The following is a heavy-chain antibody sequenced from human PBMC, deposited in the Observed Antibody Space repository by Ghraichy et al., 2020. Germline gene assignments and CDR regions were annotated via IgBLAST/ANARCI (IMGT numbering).Heavy chain of an antibody. V-gene: IGHV3-9*01. Sequence: GGSLRLSCAASGFTFDDYAMHWVRQAPGKGLEWVSGISWNSGSIGYADSVKGRFTISRDNAKNSLYLQMNSLRAEDTALYYCAKDMAADIVVVVAALWTPWLFGYGMDVWGQGTTVTVSS. CDR3: AKDMAADIVVVVAALWTPWLFGYGMDV. J-gene: IGHJ6*02. CDR2: ISWNSGSI. D-gene: IGHD2-15*01. CDR1: GFTFDDYA.